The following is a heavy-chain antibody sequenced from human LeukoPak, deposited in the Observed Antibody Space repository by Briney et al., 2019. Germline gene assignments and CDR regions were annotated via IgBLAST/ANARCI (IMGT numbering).Heavy chain of an antibody. D-gene: IGHD3-22*01. CDR3: AHSHYDSSGYYSDFDY. V-gene: IGHV2-5*01. CDR1: GGSISSGGYY. CDR2: IYWNDDK. J-gene: IGHJ4*02. Sequence: QTLSLTCTVSGGSISSGGYYWSWIRQPPGKALEWLALIYWNDDKRYSPSLKSRLTITKDTSKNQVVLTMTNMDPVDTATYYCAHSHYDSSGYYSDFDYWGQGTLVTVSS.